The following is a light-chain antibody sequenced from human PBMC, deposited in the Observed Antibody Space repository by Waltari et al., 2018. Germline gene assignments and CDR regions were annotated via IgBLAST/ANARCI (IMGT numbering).Light chain of an antibody. CDR2: AAS. V-gene: IGKV1-17*03. Sequence: DIQMTPSPSAMSASVGARVTLTCRAIQGISNYLAWFQQKPGKVPKRLFYAASSLQSGVPSRFSGSGAGTEFTLTISTLQSEDFATYFFLHNNSFPWTFGQVTQVEIK. J-gene: IGKJ1*01. CDR1: QGISNY. CDR3: LHNNSFPWT.